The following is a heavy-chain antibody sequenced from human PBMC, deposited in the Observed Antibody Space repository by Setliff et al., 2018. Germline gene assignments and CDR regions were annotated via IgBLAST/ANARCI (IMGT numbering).Heavy chain of an antibody. CDR3: AREGVHTWSSTDYHYYMDV. J-gene: IGHJ6*03. D-gene: IGHD2-21*01. CDR1: GYTFTSSG. V-gene: IGHV1-18*01. Sequence: ASVKVSCKASGYTFTSSGISWVRQAPGQGLEWMGWISVYNGYIVYAQKLQGRVTMTTDTSTSTAYMELRSLRSDDTAVYYCAREGVHTWSSTDYHYYMDVWGRGTTVTVS. CDR2: ISVYNGYI.